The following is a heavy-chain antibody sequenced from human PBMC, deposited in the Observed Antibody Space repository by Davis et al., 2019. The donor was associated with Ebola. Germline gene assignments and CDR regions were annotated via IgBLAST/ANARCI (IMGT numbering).Heavy chain of an antibody. CDR1: GYTFTSYG. CDR2: ISAYNGNT. Sequence: ASVKVSCKASGYTFTSYGISWVRQAPGQGLEWMGWISAYNGNTNYAQKLQGRVTMTTDTSTGTAYMELRSLRSDDTTVYYCARTVHDYGDYERKNFDYWGQGTLVTVSS. D-gene: IGHD4-17*01. J-gene: IGHJ4*02. CDR3: ARTVHDYGDYERKNFDY. V-gene: IGHV1-18*01.